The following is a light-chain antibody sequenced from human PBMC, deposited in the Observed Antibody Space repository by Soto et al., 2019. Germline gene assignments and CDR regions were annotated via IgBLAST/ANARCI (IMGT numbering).Light chain of an antibody. V-gene: IGKV1-5*01. CDR1: QSISSW. J-gene: IGKJ1*01. Sequence: DIQMTQSPSTLSASVGDRVTITCRASQSISSWLAWYQQKPGKAPKLLIYDASSLESGVPSRFSGSGSGTEFTLTSSILQPDDFATDYCQQYNSYSRTFGQGTKVEIQ. CDR2: DAS. CDR3: QQYNSYSRT.